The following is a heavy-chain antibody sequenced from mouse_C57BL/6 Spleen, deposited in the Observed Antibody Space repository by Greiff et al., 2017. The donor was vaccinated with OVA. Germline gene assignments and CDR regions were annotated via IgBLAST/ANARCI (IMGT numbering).Heavy chain of an antibody. Sequence: VQLQQSGAELVRPGASVTLSCKASGYTFTDYEMHWVKQTPVHGLEWIGAIDPETGGTAYNQKFKGKAILTADKSSSTAYMELRSLTSEDSAVYYCTKWLLRGGWFAYWGQGTLVTVSA. J-gene: IGHJ3*01. CDR3: TKWLLRGGWFAY. CDR2: IDPETGGT. CDR1: GYTFTDYE. D-gene: IGHD2-3*01. V-gene: IGHV1-15*01.